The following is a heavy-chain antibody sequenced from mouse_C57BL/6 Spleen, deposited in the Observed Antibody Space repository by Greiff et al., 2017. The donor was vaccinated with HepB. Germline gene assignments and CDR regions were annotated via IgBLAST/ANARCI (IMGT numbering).Heavy chain of an antibody. Sequence: VQLQQSGAELARPGASVKMSCKASGYTFTSYTMHWVKQRPGQGLEWIGYINPSSGYTKYNQKFEDKAKWTADKSSSTAYMKLSSLTSEASAVYYCARTHERWGQDSTLTVSS. CDR1: GYTFTSYT. J-gene: IGHJ2*01. CDR2: INPSSGYT. CDR3: ARTHER. V-gene: IGHV1-4*01.